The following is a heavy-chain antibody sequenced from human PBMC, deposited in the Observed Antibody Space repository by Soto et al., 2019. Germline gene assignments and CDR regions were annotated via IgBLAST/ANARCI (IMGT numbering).Heavy chain of an antibody. V-gene: IGHV1-18*01. CDR2: ISAYNGNT. Sequence: SVKVSCKASGYTFTSYGISWVRQAPGQGLEWMGWISAYNGNTNYAQKLQGRVTMTTDTSTSTAYMELRSLRSDDTAVYYCAREFYCTNGVCPPDYWGQGTLVTVSS. J-gene: IGHJ4*02. CDR3: AREFYCTNGVCPPDY. D-gene: IGHD2-8*01. CDR1: GYTFTSYG.